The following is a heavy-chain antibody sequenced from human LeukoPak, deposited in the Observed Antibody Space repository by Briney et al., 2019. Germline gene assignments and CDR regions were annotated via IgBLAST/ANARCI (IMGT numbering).Heavy chain of an antibody. CDR2: ISSNGGST. Sequence: GGSLRLSCSASGFTFSSYAMHWVRQAPGKGLEYVSAISSNGGSTYYADSVKGRFTISRDNSKNTLYLQMSSLRAEDTAVYYCVKLGVVVVLHYYYGMDVWGKGTTVTVSS. CDR3: VKLGVVVVLHYYYGMDV. V-gene: IGHV3-64D*06. J-gene: IGHJ6*04. D-gene: IGHD2-15*01. CDR1: GFTFSSYA.